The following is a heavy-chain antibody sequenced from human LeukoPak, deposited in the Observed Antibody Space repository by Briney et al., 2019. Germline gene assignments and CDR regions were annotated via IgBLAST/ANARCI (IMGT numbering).Heavy chain of an antibody. Sequence: GGSLRLSCAASGFTFSSHAMSWVRRAPGKGLEWVSGLIENGATTYYADSVKGRFTISRDDAKNSLYLQMSSLRADDTALYYCVKDMGRLATIPAYWGQGTLVTVSS. CDR1: GFTFSSHA. D-gene: IGHD1-26*01. J-gene: IGHJ4*02. CDR2: LIENGATT. V-gene: IGHV3-23*01. CDR3: VKDMGRLATIPAY.